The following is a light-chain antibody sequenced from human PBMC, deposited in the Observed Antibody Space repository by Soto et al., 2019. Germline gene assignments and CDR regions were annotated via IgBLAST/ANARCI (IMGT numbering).Light chain of an antibody. Sequence: QSALTQPASVSGSPGQSITMSCTGTSSDVGAYNFVSWYQQHPGKVPKLMIFDVSSRPSGVSDRFSGSKSGNTASLTISGLQAEDEGDYYCRSYTSSSTHVFGSGTKLTVL. CDR2: DVS. V-gene: IGLV2-14*03. J-gene: IGLJ1*01. CDR3: RSYTSSSTHV. CDR1: SSDVGAYNF.